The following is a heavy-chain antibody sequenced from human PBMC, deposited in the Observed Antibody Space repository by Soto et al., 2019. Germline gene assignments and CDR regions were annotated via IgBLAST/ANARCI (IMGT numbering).Heavy chain of an antibody. Sequence: EVQLVESGGGLVQPGESLRLSCAASGITFSSYSMNWVRQAPGKGLEWLSYISSSKTTYADSEKGRFTISRDNAKNSVYLQMNSLRDEDTAVYYCVGDQDVHTPMVHGNYWGRGTRVTVSS. D-gene: IGHD5-18*01. CDR3: VGDQDVHTPMVHGNY. J-gene: IGHJ4*02. CDR1: GITFSSYS. V-gene: IGHV3-48*02. CDR2: ISSSKTT.